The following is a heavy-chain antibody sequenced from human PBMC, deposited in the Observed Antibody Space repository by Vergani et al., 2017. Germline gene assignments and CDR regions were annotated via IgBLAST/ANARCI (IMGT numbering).Heavy chain of an antibody. V-gene: IGHV4-34*01. CDR2: INNNGST. D-gene: IGHD1-1*01. Sequence: QVQLQQWGAGLLKPSETLSLTCAVYGGSFSGYYWRWIRQPPGKGLEWIWEINNNGSTNYNPSHKSRVTISVDTSKNQFSRKLSSVTAADTAVYYCARGRKRTGTLNWFDPWGQGTLVTVSS. CDR3: ARGRKRTGTLNWFDP. CDR1: GGSFSGYY. J-gene: IGHJ5*02.